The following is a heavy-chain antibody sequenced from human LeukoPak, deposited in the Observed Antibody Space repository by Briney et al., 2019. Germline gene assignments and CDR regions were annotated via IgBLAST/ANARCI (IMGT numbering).Heavy chain of an antibody. CDR1: GFTFSSYG. V-gene: IGHV3-30*18. CDR2: ISYDGSNK. Sequence: GRSLRLSCAASGFTFSSYGMHWVRQAPGKGLEWVAVISYDGSNKYYADSVKGRFTISRDNSKNTLYPQMNSLRAEDTAVYYCAKGDLGPEDAFDIWGQGTMVTVSS. CDR3: AKGDLGPEDAFDI. D-gene: IGHD1-14*01. J-gene: IGHJ3*02.